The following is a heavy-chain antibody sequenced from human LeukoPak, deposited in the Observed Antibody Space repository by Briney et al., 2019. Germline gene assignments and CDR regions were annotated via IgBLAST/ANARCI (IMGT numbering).Heavy chain of an antibody. D-gene: IGHD2-15*01. V-gene: IGHV4-59*01. J-gene: IGHJ4*02. CDR2: IFSSGST. Sequence: KPGGSLRLSCAASGFTFSTYSMNWVRQAPGKGLEWVGYIFSSGSTNYNPSLKSRVAISVDTSKNQVSLNLNSVTAADTAVYYCARLLCSGGSCYRSNYFDYWGQGTLVTVSS. CDR3: ARLLCSGGSCYRSNYFDY. CDR1: GFTFSTYS.